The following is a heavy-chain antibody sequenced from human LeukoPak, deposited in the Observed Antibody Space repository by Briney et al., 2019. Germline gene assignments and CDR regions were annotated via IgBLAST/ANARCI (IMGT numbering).Heavy chain of an antibody. J-gene: IGHJ5*02. Sequence: SETLSLTCTVSGDSISSSSYYWGWSRQPPGKGLEWIGSIYYSGSTYYNPSLKSRVTISVDTSKNQFSMKLSSVTAADTAVYYCARLPNYDILTGYYATWLGWFDPWGQGTLVTVSS. CDR3: ARLPNYDILTGYYATWLGWFDP. CDR1: GDSISSSSYY. V-gene: IGHV4-39*01. CDR2: IYYSGST. D-gene: IGHD3-9*01.